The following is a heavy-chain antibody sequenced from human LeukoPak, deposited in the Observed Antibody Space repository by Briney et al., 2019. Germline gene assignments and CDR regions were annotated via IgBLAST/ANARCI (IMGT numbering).Heavy chain of an antibody. CDR2: ISYDGSNK. CDR1: GFTFSSYA. Sequence: PGGSLRLSCAASGFTFSSYAMHWVRQAPGKGLEWVAVISYDGSNKYHADSVKGRFTISRDNSKNTLYLQMNSLRAEDTAVYYCARDARFRHDYYDTYWGAFDIWGQGTMVTVSS. CDR3: ARDARFRHDYYDTYWGAFDI. V-gene: IGHV3-30-3*01. J-gene: IGHJ3*02. D-gene: IGHD3-22*01.